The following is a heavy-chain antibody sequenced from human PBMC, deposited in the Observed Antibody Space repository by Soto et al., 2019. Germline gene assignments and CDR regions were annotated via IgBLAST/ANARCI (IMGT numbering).Heavy chain of an antibody. V-gene: IGHV4-4*02. J-gene: IGHJ6*02. Sequence: LRETLSLTCAVSGGSISSSNWWRWVRQPPGKGLEWIGEIYHSGSTNYNPSLKSRVTISVDKSKNQFSLKLSSVTAADTAVYYCARMDLNTVYDCWSGWGPLDVWGQGTTCTFSS. CDR2: IYHSGST. D-gene: IGHD3-3*01. CDR3: ARMDLNTVYDCWSGWGPLDV. CDR1: GGSISSSNW.